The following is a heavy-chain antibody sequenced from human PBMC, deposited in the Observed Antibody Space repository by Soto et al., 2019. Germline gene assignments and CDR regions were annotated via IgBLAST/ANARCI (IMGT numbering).Heavy chain of an antibody. J-gene: IGHJ3*02. CDR3: ARAGGVVVVAATLEDDAFDI. V-gene: IGHV4-59*01. Sequence: SETLSLTCTVSGGSISSYYWSWIRQPPEKGLEWIGYIYYSGSTNYNPSLKSRVTISVDTSKNQFSLKLSSVTAADTAVYYCARAGGVVVVAATLEDDAFDIWGQGTMVTVSS. D-gene: IGHD2-15*01. CDR1: GGSISSYY. CDR2: IYYSGST.